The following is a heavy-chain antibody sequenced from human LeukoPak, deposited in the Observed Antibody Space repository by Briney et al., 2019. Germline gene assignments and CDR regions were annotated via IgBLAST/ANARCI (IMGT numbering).Heavy chain of an antibody. CDR1: GYTFTSYG. CDR2: INPNSGGT. CDR3: ARGGYYYDSSGYVGY. J-gene: IGHJ4*02. Sequence: ASVKVSCKASGYTFTSYGISWVRQAPGQGLEWMGWINPNSGGTNYAQKFQGRVTMTRDTSISTAYMELSRLRSDDTAVYYCARGGYYYDSSGYVGYWGQGTLVTVSS. V-gene: IGHV1-2*02. D-gene: IGHD3-22*01.